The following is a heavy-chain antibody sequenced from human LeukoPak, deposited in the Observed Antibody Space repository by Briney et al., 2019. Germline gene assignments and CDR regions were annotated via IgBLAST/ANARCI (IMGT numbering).Heavy chain of an antibody. CDR2: ISAYNDNT. CDR1: GYTFTSYG. CDR3: AREEQWHFDY. V-gene: IGHV1-18*01. D-gene: IGHD6-19*01. Sequence: GASVKVSCKASGYTFTSYGITWARQAPGQGLEWMGWISAYNDNTNYAQKLQGRVTMTTDTSTSTAYMELRSLRSDDTAVYYCAREEQWHFDYWGQGTLVTVSS. J-gene: IGHJ4*02.